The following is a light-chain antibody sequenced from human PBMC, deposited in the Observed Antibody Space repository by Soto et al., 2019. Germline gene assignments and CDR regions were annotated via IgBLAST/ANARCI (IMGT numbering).Light chain of an antibody. Sequence: DIPMTQSPSSLSASVGDRVTITCRASQSISNYLYWYQQKPGKAPKLLIYAASSLQSGVPSRFCGSGSGTDFALTISSLQLEDVATYYCQQSYSTAWTFGRGTKVEIK. CDR2: AAS. V-gene: IGKV1-39*01. CDR3: QQSYSTAWT. J-gene: IGKJ1*01. CDR1: QSISNY.